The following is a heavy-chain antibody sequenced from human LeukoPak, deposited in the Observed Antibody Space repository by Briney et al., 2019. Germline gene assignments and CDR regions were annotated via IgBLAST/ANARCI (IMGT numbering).Heavy chain of an antibody. CDR3: AKDRGGSDY. J-gene: IGHJ4*02. V-gene: IGHV3-23*01. CDR2: IRGSGAGT. Sequence: GGSLRLSCAASGFTFSSYAMSWVRQAPGKGLEWVSAIRGSGAGTYYADSVKGRFTVSRDNSKNTLYLQLNSLRAEDTAVYYCAKDRGGSDYWGQGTLVTVSS. D-gene: IGHD1-26*01. CDR1: GFTFSSYA.